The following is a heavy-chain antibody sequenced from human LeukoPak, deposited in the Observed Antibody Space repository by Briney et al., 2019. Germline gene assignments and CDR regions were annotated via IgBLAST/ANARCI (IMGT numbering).Heavy chain of an antibody. Sequence: GRSLRLSCAASGFTFSSYGMHWVRQAPGKGLEWAAVISYDGSNKYYADSVKGRFTISRDNSKDTLYLQMNSLRAEDTAVYHCAKVQHVGHDMTFDYWGQGTLATVSS. CDR1: GFTFSSYG. V-gene: IGHV3-30*18. CDR2: ISYDGSNK. CDR3: AKVQHVGHDMTFDY. J-gene: IGHJ4*02. D-gene: IGHD3-9*01.